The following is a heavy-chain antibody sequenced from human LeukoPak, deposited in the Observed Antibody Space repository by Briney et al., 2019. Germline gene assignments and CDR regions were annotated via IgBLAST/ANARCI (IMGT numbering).Heavy chain of an antibody. CDR2: ISSSSSYT. V-gene: IGHV3-11*03. J-gene: IGHJ5*02. CDR3: AKTALAYCSGGSCYGWFDP. Sequence: PGGSLRLSCAVSGFTFSDHYMSWIRQAPGKGLEWVSDISSSSSYTNYADSVKGRFTISRDNAKNSLYLQMNGLRAEDTAVYYCAKTALAYCSGGSCYGWFDPWGQGTLVTVSS. CDR1: GFTFSDHY. D-gene: IGHD2-15*01.